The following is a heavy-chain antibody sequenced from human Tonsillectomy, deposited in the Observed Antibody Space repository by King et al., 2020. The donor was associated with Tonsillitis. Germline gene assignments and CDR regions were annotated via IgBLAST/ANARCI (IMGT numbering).Heavy chain of an antibody. CDR1: GFRFPNYW. CDR3: AKQVVGLWFESNNAFDV. Sequence: QLVQSGAELKKPGEPLKISCKGSGFRFPNYWIAWVRQVPGKGLEWMGIVFPSDSETHYRPSLQGHVNISVDKSINTAYLQWSSLKASDTAIYYCAKQVVGLWFESNNAFDVWGQGTVVTVSS. J-gene: IGHJ3*01. V-gene: IGHV5-51*01. D-gene: IGHD3-10*01. CDR2: VFPSDSET.